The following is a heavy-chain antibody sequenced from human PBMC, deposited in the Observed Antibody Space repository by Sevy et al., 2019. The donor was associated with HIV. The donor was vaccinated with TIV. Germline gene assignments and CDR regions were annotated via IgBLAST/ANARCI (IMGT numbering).Heavy chain of an antibody. Sequence: GGSLRLSCAASGFTFSSYGMHWVRQAPGKGLEWVAVIWYDGSNKYYADSVKGRFTISRDNSKNTLYLQMNSLRAEDTVVYYCARVGPGSSYYYYYGMDVWGQGTTVTVSS. CDR1: GFTFSSYG. D-gene: IGHD3-10*01. V-gene: IGHV3-33*01. J-gene: IGHJ6*02. CDR2: IWYDGSNK. CDR3: ARVGPGSSYYYYYGMDV.